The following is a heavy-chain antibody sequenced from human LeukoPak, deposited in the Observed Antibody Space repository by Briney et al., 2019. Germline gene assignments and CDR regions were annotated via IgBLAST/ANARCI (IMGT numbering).Heavy chain of an antibody. CDR2: INPNSGGT. CDR1: GYTFTGYY. Sequence: ASVKVSCKASGYTFTGYYMHWVRQAPGQGLEWMGWINPNSGGTNYAQKFQGRVTMTRDTSISTAYMELSRLRSDDTAVYYCARESSSYYPFVDYWGQGTLVTVSS. CDR3: ARESSSYYPFVDY. V-gene: IGHV1-2*02. J-gene: IGHJ4*02. D-gene: IGHD6-13*01.